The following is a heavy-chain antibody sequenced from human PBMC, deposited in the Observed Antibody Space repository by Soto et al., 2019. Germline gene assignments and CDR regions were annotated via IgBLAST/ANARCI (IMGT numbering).Heavy chain of an antibody. CDR2: IGSSNNPT. CDR3: ARDEGYCYGGPCYRGAFDF. CDR1: GFTFSDYS. J-gene: IGHJ3*01. V-gene: IGHV3-21*02. D-gene: IGHD2-21*01. Sequence: EVQLVESGGGLVKPGGSPRLSCAASGFTFSDYSRLWVRQAPGKGLDRLAFIGSSNNPTFYADSVRGRFTISRDNRKYSVYLQMNSLREDDTAVYFCARDEGYCYGGPCYRGAFDFWGQGTIVTVSS.